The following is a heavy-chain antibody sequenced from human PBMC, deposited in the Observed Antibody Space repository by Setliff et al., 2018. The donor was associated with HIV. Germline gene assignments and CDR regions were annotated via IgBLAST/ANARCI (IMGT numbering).Heavy chain of an antibody. CDR2: IRSKVDGGAA. J-gene: IGHJ4*02. CDR1: GFTFSNAW. Sequence: PRLSCAASGFTFSNAWMNWVRQAPGKGLEWVGRIRSKVDGGAADYAAPVKGRFTISRDDSKNTLYLQMSSLKTEDTAVYYCTTESVFLDYFFDYWGQGTLVTVSS. CDR3: TTESVFLDYFFDY. V-gene: IGHV3-15*05. D-gene: IGHD3-9*01.